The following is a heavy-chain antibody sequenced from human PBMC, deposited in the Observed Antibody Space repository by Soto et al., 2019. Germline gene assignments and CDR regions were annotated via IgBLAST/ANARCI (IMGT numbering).Heavy chain of an antibody. CDR3: ARQYGYSYGSYYYYGMNV. V-gene: IGHV5-10-1*01. CDR1: GYSFTSYW. Sequence: GESLKISCKGSGYSFTSYWISWVRQMPGKGLEWMGRIDPSDSYTNYSPSFQGHVTISADKSISTAYLQWSSLKASDTAMYYCARQYGYSYGSYYYYGMNVWGQGTTVTVSS. D-gene: IGHD5-18*01. J-gene: IGHJ6*02. CDR2: IDPSDSYT.